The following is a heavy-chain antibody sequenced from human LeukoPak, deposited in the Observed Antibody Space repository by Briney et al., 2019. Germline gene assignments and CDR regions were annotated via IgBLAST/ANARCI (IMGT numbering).Heavy chain of an antibody. CDR3: AGTMEMATIVDY. D-gene: IGHD5-24*01. Sequence: GGSLRLSCAVSGFSFSAYWMTWVRQAPGKGLEWLASVKEDGSEKYQVDSVKGRFTISRDNAENSLFLQLNSLSAEDTAVYYCAGTMEMATIVDYWGQGTLVTVSS. CDR2: VKEDGSEK. CDR1: GFSFSAYW. J-gene: IGHJ4*02. V-gene: IGHV3-7*05.